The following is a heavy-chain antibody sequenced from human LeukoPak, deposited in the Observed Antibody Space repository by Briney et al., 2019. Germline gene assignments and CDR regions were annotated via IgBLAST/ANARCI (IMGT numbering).Heavy chain of an antibody. CDR2: INHSGST. CDR1: GGSFSGYY. J-gene: IGHJ4*02. CDR3: ARVPLYYYDSSGYYSGVYYFDY. Sequence: SSQTLSLTCAVYGGSFSGYYWSWIRQPPGNGLEWIVEINHSGSTNYNPSLKSRVTISVDTSKNQFSLKLSSVTAADTAVYYCARVPLYYYDSSGYYSGVYYFDYWGQGTLVTVSS. V-gene: IGHV4-34*01. D-gene: IGHD3-22*01.